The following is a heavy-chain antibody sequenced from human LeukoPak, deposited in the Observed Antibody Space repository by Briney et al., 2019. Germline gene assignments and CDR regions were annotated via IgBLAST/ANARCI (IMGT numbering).Heavy chain of an antibody. V-gene: IGHV4-34*01. CDR2: INHSGST. CDR3: ARDSASRSYARSGRDRRIDY. CDR1: GGSFSGYY. Sequence: PSETLSLTCAVYGGSFSGYYWSWIRQPPGKGLEWIGEINHSGSTNYNPSLKSRVTISVDTSKNQFSLKLSSVTAADTAVYYCARDSASRSYARSGRDRRIDYWGQGILVTVSS. D-gene: IGHD1-26*01. J-gene: IGHJ4*02.